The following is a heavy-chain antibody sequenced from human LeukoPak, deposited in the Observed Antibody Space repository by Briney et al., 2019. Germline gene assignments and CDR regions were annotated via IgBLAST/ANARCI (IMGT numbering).Heavy chain of an antibody. CDR3: ARDRAGYADY. CDR1: GFTFSSYG. J-gene: IGHJ4*02. CDR2: IWYDGSNK. V-gene: IGHV3-33*01. Sequence: GGSLRLSCAASGFTFSSYGMHWVRQAPGKGVEWVAVIWYDGSNKYYADSVKGRFTISRDNEKNTLYMQMNSLRAEDTAVYYCARDRAGYADYWGQGTLVTVSS. D-gene: IGHD5-12*01.